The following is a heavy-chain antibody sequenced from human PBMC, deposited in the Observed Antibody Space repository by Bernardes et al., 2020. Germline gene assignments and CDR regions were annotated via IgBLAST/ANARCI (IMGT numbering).Heavy chain of an antibody. J-gene: IGHJ5*02. CDR1: NGSLSIRSYH. Sequence: SETLSLTCSVTNGSLSIRSYHWAWIRQSPGKGLEWIGSMYYSGTTYYNPSLESRATISVDTSKIHFSLRLRSVTVADTAVYYCARHEGASGFDYWTTQYNWFDPWGQGTLVTVSS. CDR2: MYYSGTT. V-gene: IGHV4-39*01. D-gene: IGHD3-3*01. CDR3: ARHEGASGFDYWTTQYNWFDP.